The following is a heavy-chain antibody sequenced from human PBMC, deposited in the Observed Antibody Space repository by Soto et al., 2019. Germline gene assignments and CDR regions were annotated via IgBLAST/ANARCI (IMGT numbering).Heavy chain of an antibody. Sequence: SETLSLTCTVSGASINSYSWSWIRQPAGKGLEWVGQFYASGTTKYNPALKSRVTMSLDTSKNQFSLRLNSVTAADTAVYFCASSFYLDPFAIWGQGTMVP. CDR3: ASSFYLDPFAI. V-gene: IGHV4-4*07. CDR2: FYASGTT. J-gene: IGHJ3*02. CDR1: GASINSYS.